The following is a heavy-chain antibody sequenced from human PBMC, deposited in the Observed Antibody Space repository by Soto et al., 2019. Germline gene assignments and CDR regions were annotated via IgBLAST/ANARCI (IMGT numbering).Heavy chain of an antibody. Sequence: SETLSLTWTVSGGSISSGGYYWSWIRQHPGKGLEWIGYIYYSGSTYYNPSLKSRVTISVDTSKNQFSLKLSSVTAADTAVYYCARDIGGYYDSSGYYRGPGAFDIWGQGTMVTVSS. CDR1: GGSISSGGYY. J-gene: IGHJ3*02. V-gene: IGHV4-31*02. D-gene: IGHD3-22*01. CDR2: IYYSGST. CDR3: ARDIGGYYDSSGYYRGPGAFDI.